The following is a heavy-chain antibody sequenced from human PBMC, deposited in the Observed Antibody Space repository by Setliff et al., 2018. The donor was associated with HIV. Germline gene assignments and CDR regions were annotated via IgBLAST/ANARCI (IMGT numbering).Heavy chain of an antibody. CDR3: ARGSLLGYFDWLFPD. D-gene: IGHD3-9*01. J-gene: IGHJ4*02. Sequence: GASVKVSCKASGYTFSGFYIHWVRQAPGQGLEWLGRINPKNGDSMYAQKFQGRVTLTRETSISTAYMELSSLKSDDTAIYFCARGSLLGYFDWLFPDWGQGTLVTVSS. V-gene: IGHV1-2*06. CDR2: INPKNGDS. CDR1: GYTFSGFY.